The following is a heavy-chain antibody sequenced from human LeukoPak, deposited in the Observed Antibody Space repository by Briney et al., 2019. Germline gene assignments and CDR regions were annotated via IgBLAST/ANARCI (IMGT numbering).Heavy chain of an antibody. J-gene: IGHJ6*02. Sequence: PGGSLRLSCAPSGFISSNPWVSWVRQSPGKGLGWVGRIKGKTDGGATDYAAPVKGRFTIARDDSKNTLYLQMNSLKTEDTAVYYCARHGTYCSGGSCYSFYYYYDGMDVWGQGTTVTVSS. CDR2: IKGKTDGGAT. D-gene: IGHD2-15*01. V-gene: IGHV3-15*01. CDR3: ARHGTYCSGGSCYSFYYYYDGMDV. CDR1: GFISSNPW.